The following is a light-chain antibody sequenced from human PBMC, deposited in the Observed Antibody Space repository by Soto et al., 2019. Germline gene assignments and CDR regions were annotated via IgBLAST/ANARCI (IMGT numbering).Light chain of an antibody. CDR1: QNVLFTSNNKNY. J-gene: IGKJ1*01. Sequence: DIVMTQSPDSLAVSLGERATINCRSSQNVLFTSNNKNYLAWYQRKPGQPPKLLISWASTRESGVPDRFSGSGSGTDFTLTISSLQAEDVAVYYCQQYYSSPPTFGQGTKVEIK. CDR2: WAS. V-gene: IGKV4-1*01. CDR3: QQYYSSPPT.